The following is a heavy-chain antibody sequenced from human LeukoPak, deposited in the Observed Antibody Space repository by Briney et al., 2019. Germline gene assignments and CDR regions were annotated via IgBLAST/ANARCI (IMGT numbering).Heavy chain of an antibody. CDR3: ATGYCSSTSCYEVYWFDP. D-gene: IGHD2-2*01. Sequence: ASVKVSCKLSGYTLTELSMHWVRQAPGKGLEWMGGFDPEDGETIYAQKFQGRVTMTEDTPTDTAYMELSSLRSEDTAVYYCATGYCSSTSCYEVYWFDPWGQGTLVTVSS. CDR2: FDPEDGET. J-gene: IGHJ5*02. CDR1: GYTLTELS. V-gene: IGHV1-24*01.